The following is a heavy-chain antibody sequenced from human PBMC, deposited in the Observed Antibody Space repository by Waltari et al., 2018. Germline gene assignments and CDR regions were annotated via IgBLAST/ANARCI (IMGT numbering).Heavy chain of an antibody. J-gene: IGHJ4*02. Sequence: QVQLVQSGAEVKKPGASVKVSCKASGYTFSGYYMHWVRQAPGQGLEWMGWINPNRGGTEYAKKVQGRVTMTTDTSITTAYMGLRRLTSDDTAVYYCARVKKRQLDFDYWGQGTLVTVSS. CDR3: ARVKKRQLDFDY. V-gene: IGHV1-2*02. D-gene: IGHD6-13*01. CDR2: INPNRGGT. CDR1: GYTFSGYY.